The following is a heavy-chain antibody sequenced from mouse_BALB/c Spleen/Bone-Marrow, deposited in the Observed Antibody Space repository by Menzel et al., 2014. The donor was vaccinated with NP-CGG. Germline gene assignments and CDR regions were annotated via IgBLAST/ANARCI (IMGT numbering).Heavy chain of an antibody. D-gene: IGHD1-1*02. Sequence: EVHLVESGPSLVKPSQTLSLTCSVTGDSITSGYWNWIRKFPGNKLEYMGYISYSGSTYFNPSHKSRISITRDTSKNQYYLQLNSVTTEDTATYYCARLGGYGPYFDYWGQGTTLTVSS. CDR3: ARLGGYGPYFDY. J-gene: IGHJ2*01. CDR1: GDSITSGY. V-gene: IGHV3-8*02. CDR2: ISYSGST.